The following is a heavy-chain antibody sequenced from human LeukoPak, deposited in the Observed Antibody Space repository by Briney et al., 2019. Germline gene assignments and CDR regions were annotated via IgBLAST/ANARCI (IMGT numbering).Heavy chain of an antibody. CDR2: ISGSGGST. CDR3: AKQGVLIRSYRDGVDY. J-gene: IGHJ4*02. D-gene: IGHD1-26*01. Sequence: GGSLRLSCAASGFTFSSYAMSWVRQAPGKGLEWVSAISGSGGSTYYADSVKGRFTISRDNSKNTLYLQMNSLRAEDTAVYYCAKQGVLIRSYRDGVDYRGQGTLVTVSS. CDR1: GFTFSSYA. V-gene: IGHV3-23*01.